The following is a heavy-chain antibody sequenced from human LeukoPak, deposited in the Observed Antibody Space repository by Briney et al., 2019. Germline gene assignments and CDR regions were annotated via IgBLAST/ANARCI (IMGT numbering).Heavy chain of an antibody. D-gene: IGHD6-19*01. Sequence: SETLSLTCTVSGGSISSSSYYWGWIRQPPGKELEWIGSIYYSGSTYYNPSLKSRVTISVDTSKNQFSLKLSSVTAADTAVYYCARGSSGWYWPWFFDYWGQGTLVTVSS. J-gene: IGHJ4*02. CDR1: GGSISSSSYY. V-gene: IGHV4-39*01. CDR2: IYYSGST. CDR3: ARGSSGWYWPWFFDY.